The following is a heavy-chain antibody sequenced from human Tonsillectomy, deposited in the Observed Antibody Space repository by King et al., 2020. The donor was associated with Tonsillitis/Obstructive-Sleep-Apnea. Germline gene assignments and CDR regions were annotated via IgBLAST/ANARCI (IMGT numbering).Heavy chain of an antibody. CDR2: IYYSGST. CDR3: ARHVGGSAFDI. V-gene: IGHV4-39*01. CDR1: GGSISSSSYY. J-gene: IGHJ3*02. D-gene: IGHD5-12*01. Sequence: VQLQESGPGLVKPSETLSLTCTVSGGSISSSSYYWGWIRQPPGKGLEWIGRIYYSGSTYYNPSLKSRVTISVDTSKNQFSLKLSSVTAADTAVYYCARHVGGSAFDIWGQGTMVTVSS.